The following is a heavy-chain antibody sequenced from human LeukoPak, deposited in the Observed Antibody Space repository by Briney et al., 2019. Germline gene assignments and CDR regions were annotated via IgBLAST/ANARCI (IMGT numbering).Heavy chain of an antibody. V-gene: IGHV3-15*01. CDR1: GFTFSNAW. D-gene: IGHD3-22*01. CDR3: TTGYYYDSSGYYGYY. J-gene: IGHJ4*02. CDR2: IKSKTDGGTT. Sequence: KAWGSLRLSCAASGFTFSNAWMSWVRQAPGKGLEWVGRIKSKTDGGTTDYAAPVKGRFTISRDDSKNTLYLQMNSLKTEDTAVYYCTTGYYYDSSGYYGYYWGQGTLVTVSS.